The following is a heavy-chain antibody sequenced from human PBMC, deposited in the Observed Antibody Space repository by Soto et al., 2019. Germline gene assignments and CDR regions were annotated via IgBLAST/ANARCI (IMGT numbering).Heavy chain of an antibody. CDR3: AGNYGSGSDCSWGMKV. V-gene: IGHV3-23*01. D-gene: IGHD3-10*01. CDR1: GFTFNNFA. J-gene: IGHJ6*02. CDR2: VSGGGGST. Sequence: LESGGGLVQPGGSLRLSCAASGFTFNNFAMSWVRQAPGKGLEWVSTVSGGGGSTYYADSVKSRFTISRDNSNNATFLQMNSLSAEETALYYCAGNYGSGSDCSWGMKVWGQGTTVTVSS.